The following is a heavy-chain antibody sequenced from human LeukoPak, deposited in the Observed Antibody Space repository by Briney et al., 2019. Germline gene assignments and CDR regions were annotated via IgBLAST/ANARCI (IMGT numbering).Heavy chain of an antibody. CDR1: GFTFSSYG. J-gene: IGHJ4*02. Sequence: GGSLRLSCAASGFTFSSYGMHWVRQAPGKGLEWVALIRYDGSDKYYADSVKGRFTISRDNSKNTLHLQMNSLRAEDTAVYYCARGRVVIPEGPDYWGQGTLVTVSS. CDR3: ARGRVVIPEGPDY. D-gene: IGHD3-10*01. CDR2: IRYDGSDK. V-gene: IGHV3-30*02.